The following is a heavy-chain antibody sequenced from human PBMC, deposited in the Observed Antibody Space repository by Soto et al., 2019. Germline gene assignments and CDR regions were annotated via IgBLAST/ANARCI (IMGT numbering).Heavy chain of an antibody. CDR2: IDWDDDK. CDR1: GFSLSTSGMC. Sequence: SGPTLVNPTQTLTLTCTFSGFSLSTSGMCVSWIRQPPGKALEWLARIDWDDDKYYSTSLKTRLTISKDTSKNQVVLTMTNMDPVDTATYYCARIPDTVTTNYFDNWGQGTLVTVSS. CDR3: ARIPDTVTTNYFDN. V-gene: IGHV2-70*11. D-gene: IGHD4-17*01. J-gene: IGHJ4*02.